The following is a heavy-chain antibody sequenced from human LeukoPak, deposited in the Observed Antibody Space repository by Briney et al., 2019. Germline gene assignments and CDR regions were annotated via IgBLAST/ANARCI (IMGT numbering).Heavy chain of an antibody. CDR2: ISHGGCT. CDR3: ARAIVFGGTYVDY. Sequence: PSETVSLMCAVYGGSHSVYYSRCIRHPPREGLEWIGEISHGGCTNYNPSLTSRVTISVDTSKNQFSLKLTSVAAADTAVYYCARAIVFGGTYVDYWGQGTLVTVSS. D-gene: IGHD1-1*01. V-gene: IGHV4-34*01. J-gene: IGHJ4*02. CDR1: GGSHSVYY.